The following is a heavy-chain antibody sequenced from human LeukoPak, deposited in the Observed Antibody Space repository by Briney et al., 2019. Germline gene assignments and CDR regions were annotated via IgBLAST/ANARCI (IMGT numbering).Heavy chain of an antibody. D-gene: IGHD2-2*01. CDR2: ISGSGGST. J-gene: IGHJ6*02. CDR1: GFTFSNYA. V-gene: IGHV3-23*01. Sequence: GGSLRLSCAASGFTFSNYAMSWVRQAPGKGLEWVSAISGSGGSTYYADSVKGRFTISRDNSKNTLYLQMNSPRAEDTAVYYCAKKESRYCSSTSCLIGMDVWGQGTTVTVSS. CDR3: AKKESRYCSSTSCLIGMDV.